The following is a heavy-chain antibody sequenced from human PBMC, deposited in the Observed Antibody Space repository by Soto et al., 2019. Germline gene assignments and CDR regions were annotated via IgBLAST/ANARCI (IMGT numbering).Heavy chain of an antibody. D-gene: IGHD3-16*01. V-gene: IGHV3-30-3*02. CDR2: IAYDGGEK. CDR3: AKSGGSSSPASRYFEH. J-gene: IGHJ4*02. Sequence: GGSLRLSCTASGFTFSSYALHWVRQAPGKGLEWVTVIAYDGGEKYYADSVKGRFAVSRDNSQNTLYLQMNSLTPEDTALYYCAKSGGSSSPASRYFEHWGQGTLVTVSS. CDR1: GFTFSSYA.